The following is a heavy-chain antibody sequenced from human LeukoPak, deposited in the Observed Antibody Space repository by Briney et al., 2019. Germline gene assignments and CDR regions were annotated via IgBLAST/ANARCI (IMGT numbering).Heavy chain of an antibody. Sequence: SETLSLTCTVSGGSISSYYWSWIRQPPGKGLEWIGYIYYSGSTNYNPSLKSRVTISVDTSKNQFSLKLSSVTAADTAVYYCARGPGSTGPPDYWGQGTLVTVSS. D-gene: IGHD2-2*01. CDR3: ARGPGSTGPPDY. CDR2: IYYSGST. J-gene: IGHJ4*02. CDR1: GGSISSYY. V-gene: IGHV4-59*01.